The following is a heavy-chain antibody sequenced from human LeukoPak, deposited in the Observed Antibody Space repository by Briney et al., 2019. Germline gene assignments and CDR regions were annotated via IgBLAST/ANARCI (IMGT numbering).Heavy chain of an antibody. CDR3: AARVKDYGDSYYYYYMDV. J-gene: IGHJ6*03. V-gene: IGHV3-23*01. CDR2: ISGSGGST. D-gene: IGHD4-17*01. CDR1: GFTFSSYA. Sequence: GGSLRLSCAASGFTFSSYAMSWVRQAPGKGLEWVSAISGSGGSTYYADSVKGRFTISRDNSKNTLYLQMNSLRAEDTAVYYCAARVKDYGDSYYYYYMDVWGKGTTVTFSS.